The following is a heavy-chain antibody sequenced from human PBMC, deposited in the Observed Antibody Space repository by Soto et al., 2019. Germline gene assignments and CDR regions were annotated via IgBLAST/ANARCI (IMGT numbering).Heavy chain of an antibody. CDR2: IYYRSAWSF. D-gene: IGHD3-10*01. CDR1: GDSVSSNTAA. V-gene: IGHV6-1*01. Sequence: SETLSLTCAISGDSVSSNTAAWNWIRQSPSRGLEWLGRIYYRSAWSFDYALSVRSRITIAPDTSKNQFSLHLDSLTPEDTALYYCAGVTWFRSMDVWGQGTPVT. CDR3: AGVTWFRSMDV. J-gene: IGHJ6*02.